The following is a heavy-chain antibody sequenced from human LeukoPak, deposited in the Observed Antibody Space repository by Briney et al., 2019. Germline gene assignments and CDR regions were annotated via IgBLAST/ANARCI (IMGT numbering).Heavy chain of an antibody. Sequence: PSETLSLTCTVSGGSISSGSYYWSWIRQPPGKGLEWIGYIYYSGSTNYNPSLKSRVTISVDTSKNQFSLKLSSVTAADTAVYYCASNVGLRFPYFDYWGQGTLVTVSS. D-gene: IGHD5-12*01. V-gene: IGHV4-61*01. J-gene: IGHJ4*02. CDR2: IYYSGST. CDR3: ASNVGLRFPYFDY. CDR1: GGSISSGSYY.